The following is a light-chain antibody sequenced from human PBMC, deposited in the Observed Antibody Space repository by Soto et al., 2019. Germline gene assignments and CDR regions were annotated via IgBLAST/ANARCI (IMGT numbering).Light chain of an antibody. CDR3: NSYTTSSPYV. Sequence: QSVLTQAPSVSGTPGQRVTISCSGSRSNIGSNTVNWYQQLPGTSPKLLIFNINQRPSGVPDRFSGSKSGTSASLAISGLQYEDEDDYHCNSYTTSSPYVFGTGTKVTVL. V-gene: IGLV1-44*01. J-gene: IGLJ1*01. CDR1: RSNIGSNT. CDR2: NIN.